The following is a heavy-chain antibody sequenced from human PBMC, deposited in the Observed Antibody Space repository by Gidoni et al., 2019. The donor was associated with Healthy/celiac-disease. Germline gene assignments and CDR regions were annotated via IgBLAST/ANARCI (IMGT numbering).Heavy chain of an antibody. J-gene: IGHJ3*02. Sequence: QVQLVESGGGLVKPGGSLSLSCAASGFTFSDYYMSWIRQAPGKGMEWVSYISSSSSYTNYADSVKGRFTISRDNAKNSLYLQMNSLRAEDTAVYYCARRRAGSAFDIWGQGTMVTVSS. CDR2: ISSSSSYT. CDR3: ARRRAGSAFDI. V-gene: IGHV3-11*05. CDR1: GFTFSDYY. D-gene: IGHD1-26*01.